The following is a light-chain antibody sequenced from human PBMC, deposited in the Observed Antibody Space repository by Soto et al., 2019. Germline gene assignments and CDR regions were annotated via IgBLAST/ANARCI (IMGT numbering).Light chain of an antibody. CDR1: MRDVGAYNL. Sequence: QSALTQPASVSGSAGQSITISCSGTMRDVGAYNLVSWYQQHPGTAPKLIIYEVRNRPSGISSRFSGSRSGNTASLTISGLHPEDEGDYYCSAYTPRSTLVFGGGTKLTVL. V-gene: IGLV2-14*01. CDR3: SAYTPRSTLV. J-gene: IGLJ3*02. CDR2: EVR.